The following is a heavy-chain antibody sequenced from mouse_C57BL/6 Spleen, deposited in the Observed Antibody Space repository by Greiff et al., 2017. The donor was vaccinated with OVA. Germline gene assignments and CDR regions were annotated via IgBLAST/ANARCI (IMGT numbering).Heavy chain of an antibody. Sequence: QVQLQQPGAELVKPGASVKLSCKASGYTFTSYWMHWVKQRPGQGLEWIGMIHPNSGSTNYNEKFKSKATLTVDKSSSTAYMQLSSLTSEDSAVYYCARLVTTVVVRYFDYWGQGTTLTVSS. J-gene: IGHJ2*01. CDR3: ARLVTTVVVRYFDY. D-gene: IGHD1-1*01. V-gene: IGHV1-64*01. CDR1: GYTFTSYW. CDR2: IHPNSGST.